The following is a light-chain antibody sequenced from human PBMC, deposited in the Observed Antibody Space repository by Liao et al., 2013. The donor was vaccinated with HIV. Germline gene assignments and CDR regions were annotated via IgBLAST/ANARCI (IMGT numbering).Light chain of an antibody. V-gene: IGLV3-21*04. J-gene: IGLJ1*01. CDR1: NIGDKS. CDR2: YDS. Sequence: SYELTQPPSVSVAPGKTARITCGGENIGDKSVHWYQQRPGQAPVLVVYYDSDRPSGIPERFSGSIAGNTATLTISSVEAGDEADYYCLVWDSRSFYVFGSGTKVTVL. CDR3: LVWDSRSFYV.